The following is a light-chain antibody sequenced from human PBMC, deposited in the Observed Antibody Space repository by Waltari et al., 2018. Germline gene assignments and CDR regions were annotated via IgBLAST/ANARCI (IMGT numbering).Light chain of an antibody. CDR1: QSVRSSY. CDR2: GAS. CDR3: QQFSDSPYTWT. V-gene: IGKV3-20*01. J-gene: IGKJ1*01. Sequence: EIVLTQSQGTLSLSPGERATLSCRASQSVRSSYLAWYQQNPGQAPRLLIYGASSRATGIPDRFSGSGSGTDFTLTISRLEPEDFALYYCQQFSDSPYTWTFGQGTKVEIK.